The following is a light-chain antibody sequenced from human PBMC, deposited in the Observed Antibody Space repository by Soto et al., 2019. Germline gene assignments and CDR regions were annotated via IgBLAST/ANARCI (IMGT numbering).Light chain of an antibody. CDR3: QHYNNYFPT. Sequence: DIQMTQSPSTLSASVLHMVTITCRATLNVNSCLACYHRKPGKAPKLLIYDASSLESGVPSRFSGSGSGTEFTLTISSLQPDDFATYYCQHYNNYFPTFGQGTKVEIK. V-gene: IGKV1-5*01. J-gene: IGKJ1*01. CDR2: DAS. CDR1: LNVNSC.